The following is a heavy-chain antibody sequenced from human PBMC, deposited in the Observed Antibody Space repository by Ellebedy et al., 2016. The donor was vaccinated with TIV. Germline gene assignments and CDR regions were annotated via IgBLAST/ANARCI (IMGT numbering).Heavy chain of an antibody. CDR3: ARGGDYDILTGYRYGIDV. D-gene: IGHD3-9*01. CDR2: IISSSRTYI. Sequence: GGSLRLSCAASGFTFSSYTMNWVRQAPGKGLEWVSSIISSSRTYIYYADSVKGRFTISRDNAKSSLYLQMNSLRAEDTAVYYCARGGDYDILTGYRYGIDVWGQGTTVTVSS. V-gene: IGHV3-21*01. J-gene: IGHJ6*02. CDR1: GFTFSSYT.